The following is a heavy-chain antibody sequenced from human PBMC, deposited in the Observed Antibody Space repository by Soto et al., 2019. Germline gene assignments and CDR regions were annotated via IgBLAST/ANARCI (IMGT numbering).Heavy chain of an antibody. J-gene: IGHJ1*01. Sequence: QVQLVESGGGVVQPGTSLRVSCVGSGFTFRSYVIHWVRQAPGKGLEWIALTSYDGSDKYYDDSGRGRFTISRDNSRNTVDLQMDSLRLEDTALYYCARWGTTGGLDVWGQGTLVCVS. D-gene: IGHD3-16*01. CDR1: GFTFRSYV. CDR2: TSYDGSDK. CDR3: ARWGTTGGLDV. V-gene: IGHV3-30*19.